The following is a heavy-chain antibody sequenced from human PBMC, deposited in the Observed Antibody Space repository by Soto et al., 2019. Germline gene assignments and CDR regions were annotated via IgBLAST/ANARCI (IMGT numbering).Heavy chain of an antibody. V-gene: IGHV3-53*01. D-gene: IGHD3-10*01. J-gene: IGHJ4*02. CDR3: ARIRGAGWELHYNYFDN. CDR2: IYSGITT. Sequence: PGGSLRLSCAASGFTASNNYMSWVRQAPGKGLEWVSLIYSGITTYYADSVKGRFTVSRDNSKNTLYLHMNSLSVEDSAVYYCARIRGAGWELHYNYFDNWGQGTLVTVSS. CDR1: GFTASNNY.